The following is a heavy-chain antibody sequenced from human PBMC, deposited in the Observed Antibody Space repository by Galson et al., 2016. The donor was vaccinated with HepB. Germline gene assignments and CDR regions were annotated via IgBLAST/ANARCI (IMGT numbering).Heavy chain of an antibody. J-gene: IGHJ5*02. CDR3: AVGSPRLSESSGS. D-gene: IGHD3-22*01. CDR1: GFTFSSFS. V-gene: IGHV3-48*02. Sequence: SLRLSCAASGFTFSSFSMNWVRQALGKGLEWVSYISESGSTKYYADSVKGRFTISRDNAKNSVYLQMNSLRDEDTAVYYCAVGSPRLSESSGSWGQGARVTVSS. CDR2: ISESGSTK.